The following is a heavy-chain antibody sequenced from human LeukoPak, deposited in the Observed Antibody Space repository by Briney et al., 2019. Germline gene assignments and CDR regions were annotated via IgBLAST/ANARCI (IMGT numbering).Heavy chain of an antibody. CDR1: GFTFSSYG. CDR2: IRYDGSIK. Sequence: GGSLRLSCAASGFTFSSYGMHWVRQAPGKGLEWVTFIRYDGSIKYYVDSVKGRFTISRDNSKNTLYLQMNSLRAEDTAVYYCAKDGIAAKSYYYYYMDVWGKGTTVTVSS. CDR3: AKDGIAAKSYYYYYMDV. J-gene: IGHJ6*03. V-gene: IGHV3-30*02. D-gene: IGHD6-13*01.